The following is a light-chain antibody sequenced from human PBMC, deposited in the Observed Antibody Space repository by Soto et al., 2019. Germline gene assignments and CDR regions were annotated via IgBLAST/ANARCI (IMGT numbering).Light chain of an antibody. CDR2: DVT. Sequence: SVLPQPASVSGSPGQSIAISCTGTSSDVGGYNYVSWYQQHPGKAPKLMIHDVTNRPSGVSNRFSGSKSGNTASLTISGLQTEDEADYYCSSYTGSDAGSGTYVFGTGTKVTVL. V-gene: IGLV2-14*03. CDR1: SSDVGGYNY. CDR3: SSYTGSDAGSGTYV. J-gene: IGLJ1*01.